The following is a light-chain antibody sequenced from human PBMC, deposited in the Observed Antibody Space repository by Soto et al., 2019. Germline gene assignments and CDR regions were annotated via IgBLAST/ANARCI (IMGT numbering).Light chain of an antibody. Sequence: EIVLTQSPGTLSLSPGERATLSCRASQRVSGNYLAWYQQKPGQAPTLLIYGASTRTTGVPDRFSGSGSGTDFTLAISRLEPEDYAAYFCQQHSNLPYTFGQGTKLEIK. CDR3: QQHSNLPYT. CDR1: QRVSGNY. V-gene: IGKV3-20*01. CDR2: GAS. J-gene: IGKJ2*01.